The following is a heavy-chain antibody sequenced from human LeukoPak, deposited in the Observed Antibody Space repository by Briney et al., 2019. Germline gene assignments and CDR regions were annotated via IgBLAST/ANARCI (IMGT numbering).Heavy chain of an antibody. CDR1: GFTFSTYW. Sequence: GGSLRLSCAVSGFTFSTYWMHWVRQTPGKGLVWVSRISNDGSSTSCADSVKGRFTVSRDNAKNTLYLQMNNLRAEDTAVYYCARVGAATTRDYWGQGTLVTVSS. CDR3: ARVGAATTRDY. CDR2: ISNDGSST. V-gene: IGHV3-74*01. D-gene: IGHD1-26*01. J-gene: IGHJ4*02.